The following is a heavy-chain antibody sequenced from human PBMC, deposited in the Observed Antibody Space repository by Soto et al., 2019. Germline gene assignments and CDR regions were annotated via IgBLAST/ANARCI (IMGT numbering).Heavy chain of an antibody. V-gene: IGHV1-18*01. CDR2: ISAYNGNT. CDR1: VFPCASYA. CDR3: ARYPPPPDY. Sequence: QVQLVQAGADVKKPGASVTVSFKDSVFPCASYALSWMRQAPGPGLAWMGWISAYNGNTNYAQKLQGRVTMTTDTSTSTAYEELGILKSADPAVDYCARYPPPPDYWGQGTMVTVSS. J-gene: IGHJ4*02.